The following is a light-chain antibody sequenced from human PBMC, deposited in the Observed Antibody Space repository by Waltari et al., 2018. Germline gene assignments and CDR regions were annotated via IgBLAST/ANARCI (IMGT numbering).Light chain of an antibody. V-gene: IGKV1-5*03. CDR1: QSISSW. Sequence: DIQMTQSPATMSAAVGDGVPITCRASQSISSWLAWYQQKPGKAPNLLIYKASSLESGVTSKCSGSGSGTEFTLTISSLQPDDFATYYCQQYNSYPYTFGQGTKLEIK. J-gene: IGKJ2*01. CDR2: KAS. CDR3: QQYNSYPYT.